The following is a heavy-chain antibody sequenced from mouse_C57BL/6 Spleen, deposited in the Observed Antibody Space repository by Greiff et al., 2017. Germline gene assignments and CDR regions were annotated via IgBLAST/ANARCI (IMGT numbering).Heavy chain of an antibody. D-gene: IGHD1-1*01. J-gene: IGHJ2*01. CDR3: ARHGTVVANRYFGC. CDR2: INPSTGGT. CDR1: GYSFTGYY. V-gene: IGHV1-42*01. Sequence: EVQLQQSGPELVKPGASVKISCKASGYSFTGYYMNWVKQSPEKSLEWIGEINPSTGGTTYNQKFKAKATLTVDKSSSTAYMQLKSLTSEDSAVYYSARHGTVVANRYFGCWGQGTTLTVAT.